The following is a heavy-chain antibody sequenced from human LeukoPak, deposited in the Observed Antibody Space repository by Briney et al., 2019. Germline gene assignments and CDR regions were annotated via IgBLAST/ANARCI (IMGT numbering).Heavy chain of an antibody. CDR1: GGSISSSSYY. Sequence: SETLSLTCTVSGGSISSSSYYWGWIRQPPGKGLEWIGSIYYSGSTYYNPSLKSRVTISVDTSKNQFSLKLSSVTAADTAVYYCARRAQEAFDIWGQGTIVTVSS. CDR2: IYYSGST. CDR3: ARRAQEAFDI. V-gene: IGHV4-39*01. J-gene: IGHJ3*02.